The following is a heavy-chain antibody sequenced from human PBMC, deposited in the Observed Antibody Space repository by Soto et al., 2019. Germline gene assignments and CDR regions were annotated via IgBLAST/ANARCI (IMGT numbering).Heavy chain of an antibody. D-gene: IGHD6-13*01. CDR3: AHTPTIAAPDAFDI. V-gene: IGHV2-5*01. J-gene: IGHJ3*02. CDR2: IYWNDDK. Sequence: SGPTLVNPTQTLTLTCTFSGFSLSTSGVGVGWIRQPPGKALERLALIYWNDDKRYSPSLKSRLTITKDTSKNQVVLTMTNMDPVDTATYYCAHTPTIAAPDAFDIWGQGTMVTVSS. CDR1: GFSLSTSGVG.